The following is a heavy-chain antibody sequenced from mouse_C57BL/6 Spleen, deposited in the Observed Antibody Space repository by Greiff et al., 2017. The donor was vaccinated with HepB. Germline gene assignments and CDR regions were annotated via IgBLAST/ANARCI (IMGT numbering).Heavy chain of an antibody. Sequence: EVKLVESGGGLVKPGGSLKLSCAASGFTFSDYGMHWVRQAPEKGLEWVAYISSGSSTIYYADTVKGRFTSSRDNAKNTLFLQMTSLRSEDTAMYYCARPPIYDGYYFDYWGQGTTLTVSS. V-gene: IGHV5-17*01. CDR3: ARPPIYDGYYFDY. D-gene: IGHD2-3*01. CDR2: ISSGSSTI. J-gene: IGHJ2*01. CDR1: GFTFSDYG.